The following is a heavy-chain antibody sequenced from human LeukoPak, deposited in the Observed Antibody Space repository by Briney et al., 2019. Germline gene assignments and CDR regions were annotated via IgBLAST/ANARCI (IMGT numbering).Heavy chain of an antibody. CDR2: ISAYNGNT. D-gene: IGHD2/OR15-2a*01. CDR1: GYTFTSYA. CDR3: AREEFSKGSDY. V-gene: IGHV1-18*01. J-gene: IGHJ4*02. Sequence: ASVKVSYKASGYTFTSYAMNWVRQAPGQGLEWMGWISAYNGNTNYAQKLQGRVTMTTDTSTSTAYMELRSLRSDDTAVYYCAREEFSKGSDYWGQGPLVTVSS.